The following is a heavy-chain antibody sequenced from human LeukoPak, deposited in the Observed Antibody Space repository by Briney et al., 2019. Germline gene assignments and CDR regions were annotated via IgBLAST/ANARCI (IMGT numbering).Heavy chain of an antibody. J-gene: IGHJ4*02. D-gene: IGHD4-17*01. CDR3: ARLRYGEGY. Sequence: PSETLSLTCAVYGGSLSGYYWSWIRQPPGKGLEWIGEINHSGSTNYNPSLKSRVTISVDTSKNQFSLKLSSVTAADTAVYYCARLRYGEGYWGQGTLVTVSS. CDR1: GGSLSGYY. CDR2: INHSGST. V-gene: IGHV4-34*01.